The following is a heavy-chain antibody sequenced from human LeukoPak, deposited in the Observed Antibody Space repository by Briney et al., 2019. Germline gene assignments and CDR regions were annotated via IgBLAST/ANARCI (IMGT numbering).Heavy chain of an antibody. D-gene: IGHD5-18*01. CDR1: GXSISSYY. V-gene: IGHV4-59*08. CDR3: ARWRGYSYALGY. Sequence: SETLSLTCTVSGXSISSYYWSWIRQPPGKGLEWIAYIYYSGSTNYNPYLKSRVTISVDTSKNQFSLKLTSVTAADTAVYFCARWRGYSYALGYWGQGTLVTVSS. J-gene: IGHJ4*02. CDR2: IYYSGST.